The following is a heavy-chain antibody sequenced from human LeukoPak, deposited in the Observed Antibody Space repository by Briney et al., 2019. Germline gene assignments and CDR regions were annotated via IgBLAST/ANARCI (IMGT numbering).Heavy chain of an antibody. CDR2: IRGSGGST. V-gene: IGHV3-23*01. Sequence: GGSLRLSCAASGFTFSSYAMSWVRQAPGKGLEWVSAIRGSGGSTYYADSVKGRFTISRDNSKNTLYLQMNSLRAEDTAVYSCARAVAAADSYWGRGTLVTVSS. CDR1: GFTFSSYA. CDR3: ARAVAAADSY. D-gene: IGHD6-13*01. J-gene: IGHJ4*02.